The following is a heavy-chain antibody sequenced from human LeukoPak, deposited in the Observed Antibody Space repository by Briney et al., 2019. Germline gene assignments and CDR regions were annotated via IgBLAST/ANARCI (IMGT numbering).Heavy chain of an antibody. CDR1: GFTFSSYA. CDR3: AKESGLWFGESPFGY. Sequence: TGGSLRLSCAASGFTFSSYAMSWVRQAPGKGLEWVSAISGSGGSTYYADSVKGRFTISRDNSKNTLYLQMNSLRAEDTAVYYCAKESGLWFGESPFGYWGQGTLVTVSS. V-gene: IGHV3-23*01. D-gene: IGHD3-10*01. J-gene: IGHJ4*02. CDR2: ISGSGGST.